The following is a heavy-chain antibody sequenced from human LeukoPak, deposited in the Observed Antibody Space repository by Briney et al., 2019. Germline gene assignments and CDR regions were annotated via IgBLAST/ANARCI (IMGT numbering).Heavy chain of an antibody. V-gene: IGHV3-7*01. Sequence: PGGSLRLSCAASEFTFCTYWMSWVREAPGKGMERVANIKEDGSEKNYVDSVRGRFTISRDNAKNSLHLQMNSLRAEDTDVYYCARERLYGPSALDYWGQGALVTLSS. D-gene: IGHD4-17*01. CDR1: EFTFCTYW. CDR2: IKEDGSEK. J-gene: IGHJ4*02. CDR3: ARERLYGPSALDY.